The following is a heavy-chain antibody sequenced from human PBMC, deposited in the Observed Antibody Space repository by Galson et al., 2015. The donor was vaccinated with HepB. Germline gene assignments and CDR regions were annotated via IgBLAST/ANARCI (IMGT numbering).Heavy chain of an antibody. Sequence: SVKVSCKASGYTFTSYAMHWVRQAPGQRLEWMGWSNAGNGNTKYSQEFQGRVTITRDTSASTAYMELSSLRSEDMAVYYCAWSPGSGHYWRPFDYWGQGTLVTVSS. CDR3: AWSPGSGHYWRPFDY. V-gene: IGHV1-3*02. D-gene: IGHD6-19*01. J-gene: IGHJ4*02. CDR2: SNAGNGNT. CDR1: GYTFTSYA.